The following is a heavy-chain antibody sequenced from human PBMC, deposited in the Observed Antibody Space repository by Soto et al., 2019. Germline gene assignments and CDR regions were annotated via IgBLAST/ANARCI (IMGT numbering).Heavy chain of an antibody. CDR3: ARKAIASGFDC. Sequence: QVQLQQSGPGLVQPSQTLSLTCAISGDSVSSNSVSWNWIRQSPSRGLEWLGRTYYRSKWKTDYAVSVEGRMTINPDASKNQFSLQLSSVTPEDTAVYYCARKAIASGFDCWGQGTLITVSS. D-gene: IGHD2-21*01. V-gene: IGHV6-1*01. CDR1: GDSVSSNSVS. CDR2: TYYRSKWKT. J-gene: IGHJ4*02.